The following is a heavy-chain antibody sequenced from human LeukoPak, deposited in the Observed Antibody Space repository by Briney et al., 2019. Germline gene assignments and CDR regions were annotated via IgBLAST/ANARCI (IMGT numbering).Heavy chain of an antibody. J-gene: IGHJ3*02. CDR3: AREWVVGATLDAFDI. D-gene: IGHD1-26*01. V-gene: IGHV3-21*01. Sequence: GGSLRLSCAASGFTFSSYSMNWVRQAPGKGLEWVSSISSSSSYIYYADSVKGRFTISRDNAKNSLYLQMNSLRAEDTAVYYCAREWVVGATLDAFDIWGQGTMVTASS. CDR1: GFTFSSYS. CDR2: ISSSSSYI.